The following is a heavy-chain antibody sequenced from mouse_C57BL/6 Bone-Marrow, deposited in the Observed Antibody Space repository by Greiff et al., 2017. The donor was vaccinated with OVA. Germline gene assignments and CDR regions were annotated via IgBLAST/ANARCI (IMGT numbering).Heavy chain of an antibody. J-gene: IGHJ2*01. CDR3: ARSYYDSSSYYFDY. CDR2: INPSTGGT. D-gene: IGHD1-1*01. Sequence: VQLKQSGPELVKPGASVKISCKASGYSFTGYYMNWVKQSPEKSLEWIGEINPSTGGTTYNQKFKAKATLTVDKSSSTAYMELRSLTSEDTAVYYCARSYYDSSSYYFDYWGQGTTLTVSS. CDR1: GYSFTGYY. V-gene: IGHV1-42*01.